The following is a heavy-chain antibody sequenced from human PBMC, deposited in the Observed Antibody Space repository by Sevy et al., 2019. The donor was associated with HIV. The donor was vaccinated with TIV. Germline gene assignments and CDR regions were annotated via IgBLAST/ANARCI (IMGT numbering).Heavy chain of an antibody. V-gene: IGHV4-39*01. Sequence: SETLSLTCTVSGGSISSSSYYWGWIRQPPGKGLEWIGSIYYSGSTYYNPSLKSRVTISVDTSKNRFSLKLSSVTAADTAVYYCARQVTRGYYDPGRKLLDYWGQGTLVTVSS. CDR2: IYYSGST. CDR1: GGSISSSSYY. D-gene: IGHD3-22*01. CDR3: ARQVTRGYYDPGRKLLDY. J-gene: IGHJ4*02.